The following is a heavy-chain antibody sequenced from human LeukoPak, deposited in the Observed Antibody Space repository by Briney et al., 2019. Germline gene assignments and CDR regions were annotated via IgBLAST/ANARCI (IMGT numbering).Heavy chain of an antibody. CDR3: ARRGYSDSSGYDY. J-gene: IGHJ4*02. D-gene: IGHD3-22*01. V-gene: IGHV3-21*01. Sequence: GGSLRLSCATSGFTFRNYAMNWVRQAPGKGLEWVSSISGDSSDIYYADSVMGRSTISRDNAKNSVYLQINSPRAEDTAIYYCARRGYSDSSGYDYWGQGTLVTVSS. CDR2: ISGDSSDI. CDR1: GFTFRNYA.